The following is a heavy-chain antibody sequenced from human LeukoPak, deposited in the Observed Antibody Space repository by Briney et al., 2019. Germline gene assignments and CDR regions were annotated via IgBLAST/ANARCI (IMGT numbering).Heavy chain of an antibody. V-gene: IGHV3-30*18. J-gene: IGHJ3*02. Sequence: GGSLRLSCAASGFTFSSYAMTWVRQAPGKGLEWVAVISYDGSNKYYADSVKGRFTISRDNSKNTLYLQMNSLRAEDTAVYYCAKSLMLGYSSGWNDAFDIWGQGTMVTVSS. D-gene: IGHD6-19*01. CDR3: AKSLMLGYSSGWNDAFDI. CDR2: ISYDGSNK. CDR1: GFTFSSYA.